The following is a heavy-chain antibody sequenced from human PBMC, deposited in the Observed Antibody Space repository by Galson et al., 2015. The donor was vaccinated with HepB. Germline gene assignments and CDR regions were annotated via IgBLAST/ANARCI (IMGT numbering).Heavy chain of an antibody. J-gene: IGHJ4*02. Sequence: ETLSLTCAVYGGSFSGYYWSWIRQPPGKGLEWIGEINHSGSTNYNPSLKSRVTISVDTSKNQFSLKLSSVTAADTAVYYCAGGMVVAATRVDYWGQGTLVTVSS. CDR3: AGGMVVAATRVDY. CDR2: INHSGST. CDR1: GGSFSGYY. V-gene: IGHV4-34*01. D-gene: IGHD2-15*01.